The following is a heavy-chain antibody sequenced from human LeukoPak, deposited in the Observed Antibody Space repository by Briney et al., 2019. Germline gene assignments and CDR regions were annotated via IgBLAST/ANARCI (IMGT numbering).Heavy chain of an antibody. CDR2: IYPGDSDT. D-gene: IGHD6-13*01. J-gene: IGHJ4*02. V-gene: IGHV5-51*01. CDR1: EYTFASYL. CDR3: VSISSTGYGDY. Sequence: GAYLKSSSRGFEYTFASYLFGWWRQLPGKGLEGLGIIYPGDSDTRYSPSFQGQVTISADKSISTAYLQWSSLKASDTAMYYCVSISSTGYGDYWGQGTLVTVSS.